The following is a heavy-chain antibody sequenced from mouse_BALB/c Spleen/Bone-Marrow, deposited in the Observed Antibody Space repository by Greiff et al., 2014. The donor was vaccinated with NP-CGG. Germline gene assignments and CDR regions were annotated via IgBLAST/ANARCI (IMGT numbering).Heavy chain of an antibody. CDR3: NARGDYDFDYFDY. CDR1: GFNIKDYY. Sequence: XQSXAELVRSGASVKLSCTASGFNIKDYYMHWVKQRPEQGLEWIGWIDPENGDTEYAPKFQGKATMTADTSSNTAYLQLXSLTSEDTAVYYCNARGDYDFDYFDYWGQGTTLTVSS. D-gene: IGHD2-4*01. V-gene: IGHV14-4*02. CDR2: IDPENGDT. J-gene: IGHJ2*01.